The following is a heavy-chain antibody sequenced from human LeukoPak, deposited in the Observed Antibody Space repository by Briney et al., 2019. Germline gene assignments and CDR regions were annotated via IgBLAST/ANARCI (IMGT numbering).Heavy chain of an antibody. J-gene: IGHJ4*02. CDR1: GYTFTSYG. CDR2: ISAYNGNT. D-gene: IGHD3-22*01. CDR3: ARAAYYDSSGYYNDY. Sequence: ASVKVSCKASGYTFTSYGISWVRQAPGQGLEWMGWISAYNGNTNYAQKLQGRVTMTTDTSTSTAYMELRSLRSDDTAVYYCARAAYYDSSGYYNDYWGQGTLVTVSS. V-gene: IGHV1-18*01.